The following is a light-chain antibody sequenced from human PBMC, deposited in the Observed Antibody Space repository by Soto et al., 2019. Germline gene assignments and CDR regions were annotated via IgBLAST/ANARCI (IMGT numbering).Light chain of an antibody. CDR3: GTWDGSLSAGV. V-gene: IGLV1-51*02. CDR1: NSNIGTNY. CDR2: ENN. Sequence: QSALTQPPSVSAAPGQKVTISCSGSNSNIGTNYVCWYQQVPGTAPKLLIFENNKRPSGIPDRFSGSKSGTSATLGITGLQTGDEADYYCGTWDGSLSAGVFGGGTQLTVL. J-gene: IGLJ2*01.